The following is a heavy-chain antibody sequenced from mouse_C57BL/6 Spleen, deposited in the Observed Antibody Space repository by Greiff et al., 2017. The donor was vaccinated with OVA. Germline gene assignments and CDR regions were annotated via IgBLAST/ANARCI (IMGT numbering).Heavy chain of an antibody. J-gene: IGHJ3*01. CDR3: ARNGYPAWFAY. CDR2: IDPSDSYT. D-gene: IGHD2-2*01. V-gene: IGHV1-50*01. CDR1: GYTFTSYW. Sequence: LQQPGAELVKPGASVKLSCKASGYTFTSYWMQWVKQRPGQGLEWIGEIDPSDSYTNYNQKFKGKATLTVDTSSSTAYMQLSSLTSEDSAVYYCARNGYPAWFAYWGQGTLVTVSA.